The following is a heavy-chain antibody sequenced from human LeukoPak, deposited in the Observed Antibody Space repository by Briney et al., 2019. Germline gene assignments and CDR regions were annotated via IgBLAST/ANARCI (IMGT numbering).Heavy chain of an antibody. CDR1: GYTFTGYY. Sequence: GASMKVSCKASGYTFTGYYMHWVRQAPGQGLEWMGRINPNSGGTNYAQKFQGRVTMTRDTSISTAYMELSRLRSDDTAVYYCARDWDFPFTVTTVYWGQGTLVTVSS. J-gene: IGHJ4*02. CDR3: ARDWDFPFTVTTVY. CDR2: INPNSGGT. V-gene: IGHV1-2*06. D-gene: IGHD4-17*01.